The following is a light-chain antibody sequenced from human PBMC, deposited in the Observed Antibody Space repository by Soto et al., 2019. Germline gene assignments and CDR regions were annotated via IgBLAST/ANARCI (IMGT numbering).Light chain of an antibody. CDR2: GAS. CDR1: QRVGTW. J-gene: IGKJ1*01. CDR3: QHYRRNTWS. V-gene: IGKV1-5*01. Sequence: DIQMTQSPSTLSASVGGRVPITCRASQRVGTWVAWYQQKPGKAPKLLIYGASNLESGVPSRFSGSGSGTEFTLTITTLQPDDFATYFCQHYRRNTWSFGPGTKVDI.